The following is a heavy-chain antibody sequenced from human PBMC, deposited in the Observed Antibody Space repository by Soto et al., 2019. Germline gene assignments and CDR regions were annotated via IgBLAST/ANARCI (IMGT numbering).Heavy chain of an antibody. V-gene: IGHV3-21*01. CDR3: ARDLKVAGTNSYYYYGMDV. CDR2: ISRSSGNI. Sequence: EVQLVESGGGLVKPGGSLRLSCAASGFSFSNYTLNWVRQAPGKGLEWVSSISRSSGNIYYADSVKGRFTISRDNAKNSLYLQMYSLRAKDTAVYYCARDLKVAGTNSYYYYGMDVWGHGTTVTVSS. J-gene: IGHJ6*02. CDR1: GFSFSNYT. D-gene: IGHD6-19*01.